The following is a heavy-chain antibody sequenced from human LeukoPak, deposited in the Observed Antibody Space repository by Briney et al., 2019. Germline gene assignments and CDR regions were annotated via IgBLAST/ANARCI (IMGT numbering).Heavy chain of an antibody. CDR1: GFTFSSYE. CDR2: ISSSGSTI. V-gene: IGHV3-48*03. Sequence: GGSLRLSCAASGFTFSSYEMNWVRQAPGKGLEWVSYISSSGSTIYYADSVKGRFTISRDNAKNSLYLQMNSLRAEDTAVYYCARETTRRGMVFDYWGQGTLVTVSS. J-gene: IGHJ4*02. D-gene: IGHD2-8*01. CDR3: ARETTRRGMVFDY.